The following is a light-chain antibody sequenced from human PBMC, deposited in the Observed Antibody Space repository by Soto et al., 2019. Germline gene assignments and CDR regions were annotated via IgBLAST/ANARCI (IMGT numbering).Light chain of an antibody. V-gene: IGKV1-39*01. CDR1: QGISTY. Sequence: DIQMTQSPSSLSASIGDRVTITCRASQGISTYLNWYQQKPGKAPKLLIYAASSLQSGVPSRFSGSGSETDFVLTISSLQPEDSATYYCQQLDSMPITFGQGTRLEIK. CDR3: QQLDSMPIT. CDR2: AAS. J-gene: IGKJ5*01.